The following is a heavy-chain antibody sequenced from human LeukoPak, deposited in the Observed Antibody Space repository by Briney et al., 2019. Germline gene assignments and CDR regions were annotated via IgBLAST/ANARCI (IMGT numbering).Heavy chain of an antibody. CDR1: GYSINSGYY. CDR2: IYRSGST. CDR3: ARLRVRGVRFHYYYYYMDV. Sequence: SETLSLTCTVSGYSINSGYYWVWIRQPPGKGLEWIGSIYRSGSTNYNPSLKSRVTISVDTSKNQFSLKLSSVTAADTAVYYCARLRVRGVRFHYYYYYMDVWGKGTTVTVSS. D-gene: IGHD3-10*01. J-gene: IGHJ6*03. V-gene: IGHV4-38-2*02.